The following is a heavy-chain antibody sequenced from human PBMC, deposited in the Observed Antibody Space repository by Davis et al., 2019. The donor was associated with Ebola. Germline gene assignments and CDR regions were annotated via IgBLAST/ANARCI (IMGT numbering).Heavy chain of an antibody. Sequence: GESLKISCAASGFTFSSYAMHWVRQAPGKGLEWVAVISYDGSNKYYADSVKGRFTISRDNSKNTLYLQMNSLRAEDTAVYYCARGSERGSGWFDYWGQGTLVTVSS. CDR1: GFTFSSYA. J-gene: IGHJ4*02. CDR3: ARGSERGSGWFDY. V-gene: IGHV3-30*04. CDR2: ISYDGSNK. D-gene: IGHD6-19*01.